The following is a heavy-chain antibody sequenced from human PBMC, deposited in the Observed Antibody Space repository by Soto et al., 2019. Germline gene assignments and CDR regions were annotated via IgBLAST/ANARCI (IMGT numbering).Heavy chain of an antibody. D-gene: IGHD6-19*01. CDR3: ARLGIAVAGSRYFDY. J-gene: IGHJ4*02. CDR1: GGSISSSNYY. CDR2: VYYSGTT. Sequence: SETRSLTCTVSGGSISSSNYYWGWIRQPPGKGLEWSGSVYYSGTTYYDPSLKSRVTISVDTSKNQFSLKLSSVTAADTAVYFCARLGIAVAGSRYFDYWGQGILVT. V-gene: IGHV4-39*01.